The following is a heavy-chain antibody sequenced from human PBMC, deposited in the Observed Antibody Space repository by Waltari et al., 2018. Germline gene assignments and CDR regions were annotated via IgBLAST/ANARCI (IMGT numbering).Heavy chain of an antibody. V-gene: IGHV4-59*01. CDR1: GGSIGNDY. Sequence: QVRLQESGPGLVKPSETLSLSCTVSGGSIGNDYRSWIRQPPGKGLEWIGFVYHDGSTNYNPSLKSRVTISVDTSKNQFSLKLKSVTAADTAVYYCARGGASSKYFDYWGQGTLVTVSS. J-gene: IGHJ4*02. CDR2: VYHDGST. D-gene: IGHD6-6*01. CDR3: ARGGASSKYFDY.